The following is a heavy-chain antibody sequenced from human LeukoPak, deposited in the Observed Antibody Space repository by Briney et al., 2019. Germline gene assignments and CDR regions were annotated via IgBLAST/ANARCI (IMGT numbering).Heavy chain of an antibody. J-gene: IGHJ4*02. CDR3: ARLDRYSGSYYGPFDY. D-gene: IGHD1-26*01. V-gene: IGHV4-39*07. Sequence: PSETLSLTCTVSGGSISSSSYYWGWIRQPPGKGLEWIGSIYYSGSTYYNPSLKSRVTISVDTSKNQFSLKLSSVTAADTAVYYCARLDRYSGSYYGPFDYWGQGTLVTVSS. CDR2: IYYSGST. CDR1: GGSISSSSYY.